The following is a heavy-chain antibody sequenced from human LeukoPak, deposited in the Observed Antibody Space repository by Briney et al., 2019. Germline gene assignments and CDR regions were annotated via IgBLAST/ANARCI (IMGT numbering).Heavy chain of an antibody. CDR1: GYTFNGQY. J-gene: IGHJ4*02. V-gene: IGHV1-2*02. D-gene: IGHD6-6*01. CDR2: INPNTGGT. CDR3: ATYPRYSSSPPFDY. Sequence: ASVKVSCKASGYTFNGQYMHWVRQAPGQGLEWMGWINPNTGGTNYAQKLQGRVTMTRDTTISTAYMELSRLTSDDTAIYYCATYPRYSSSPPFDYWGQGTLVTVSS.